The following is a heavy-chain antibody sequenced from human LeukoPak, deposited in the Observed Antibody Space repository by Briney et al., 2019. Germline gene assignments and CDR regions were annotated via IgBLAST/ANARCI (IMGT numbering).Heavy chain of an antibody. J-gene: IGHJ4*02. D-gene: IGHD5-18*01. CDR2: ISSSSSYI. CDR1: GFTSSSYS. CDR3: ARDGDVDTIFYFDY. Sequence: PGGSLRLSCAASGFTSSSYSMNWVRQAPGKGLEWVSYISSSSSYIYYADSVKGRFTISRDNAKNSLYLQMNSLRAEDTAVYYCARDGDVDTIFYFDYWGQGTLVTVSS. V-gene: IGHV3-21*05.